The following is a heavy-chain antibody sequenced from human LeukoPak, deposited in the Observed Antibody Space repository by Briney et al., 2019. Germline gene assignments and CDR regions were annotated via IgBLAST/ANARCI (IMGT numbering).Heavy chain of an antibody. Sequence: ASVKVSCKASGYTFTGYYMHWVRQAPGQGLEWMGWINPNSGGTNYAQKFQGRVTMTRDTSISTAYMELSRLRSDDTAVYYCARGRGPSVATMVYWGQGTLVTVSS. CDR1: GYTFTGYY. CDR3: ARGRGPSVATMVY. CDR2: INPNSGGT. D-gene: IGHD5-24*01. J-gene: IGHJ4*02. V-gene: IGHV1-2*02.